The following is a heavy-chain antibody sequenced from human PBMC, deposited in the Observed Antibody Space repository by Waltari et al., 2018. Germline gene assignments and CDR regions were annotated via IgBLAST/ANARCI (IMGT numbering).Heavy chain of an antibody. J-gene: IGHJ3*02. V-gene: IGHV1-69*08. CDR1: GGTFSSYA. Sequence: QVQLVQSGAEVKKPGSSVKVSCKASGGTFSSYAISWVRQAPGQGLEWMGRIIPIFGTANYAQKFQGRVTITADKSTSTAYMELSSLRSEYTAVYYCARDSIVVVSSDDAFDIWGQGTMVTVSS. D-gene: IGHD3-22*01. CDR2: IIPIFGTA. CDR3: ARDSIVVVSSDDAFDI.